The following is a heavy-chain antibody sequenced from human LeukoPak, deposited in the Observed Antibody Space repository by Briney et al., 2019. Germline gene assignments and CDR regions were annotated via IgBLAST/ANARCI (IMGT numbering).Heavy chain of an antibody. CDR2: IYPGDSGP. D-gene: IGHD6-13*01. Sequence: LGASLKISCKGSGYTFTTYWIGWVRQMPGKGLEWMGIIYPGDSGPRYRPSFQGQVTISADKSISTAYLQWSSLKASDSAMYYCVRHGLGSSWFGFDYWGQGTLVTVSS. CDR1: GYTFTTYW. J-gene: IGHJ4*02. V-gene: IGHV5-51*01. CDR3: VRHGLGSSWFGFDY.